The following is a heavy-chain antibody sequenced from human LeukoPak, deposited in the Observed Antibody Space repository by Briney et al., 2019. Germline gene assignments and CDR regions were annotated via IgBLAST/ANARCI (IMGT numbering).Heavy chain of an antibody. V-gene: IGHV1-18*04. D-gene: IGHD3-10*01. CDR1: GYTFTSYG. CDR3: ARGTYGDY. J-gene: IGHJ4*02. Sequence: ASVTVSFKASGYTFTSYGISWVRQAPGQGLEWMGWISTYNGNTESAQKFQGRVTMTTDTSTSTGYMELRSLRSDDTAVYYCARGTYGDYWGQGTLVTVSS. CDR2: ISTYNGNT.